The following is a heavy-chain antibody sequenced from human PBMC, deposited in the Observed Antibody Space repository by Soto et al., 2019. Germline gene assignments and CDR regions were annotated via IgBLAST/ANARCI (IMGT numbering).Heavy chain of an antibody. D-gene: IGHD2-8*01. Sequence: QVQLQESGPGLVKPSQTLSLTCTVSGGSISSGDYYWSWIRQPPGKGLGWIGYLYYSGGPYYNPSLKSRVTISVDTSTNQFSLKMSSVTAADTAVYYCASRSPYCTIGVCEKHGYFDLWGRGTLVTVSS. V-gene: IGHV4-30-4*01. CDR3: ASRSPYCTIGVCEKHGYFDL. CDR2: LYYSGGP. CDR1: GGSISSGDYY. J-gene: IGHJ2*01.